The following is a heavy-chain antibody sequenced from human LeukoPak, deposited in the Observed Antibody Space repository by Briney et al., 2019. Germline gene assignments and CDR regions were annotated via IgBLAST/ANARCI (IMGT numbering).Heavy chain of an antibody. J-gene: IGHJ4*02. Sequence: SETLSLTCAVSGGPISSGGYSWSWIRQPPGKGLEWIGYIYHSGSTYYNPSLKSRVTISVDRSKNQFSLKLSSVTAADTAVYYCARRLITFGGVIVDYWGQGTLVTVSS. CDR2: IYHSGST. V-gene: IGHV4-30-2*01. CDR1: GGPISSGGYS. CDR3: ARRLITFGGVIVDY. D-gene: IGHD3-16*02.